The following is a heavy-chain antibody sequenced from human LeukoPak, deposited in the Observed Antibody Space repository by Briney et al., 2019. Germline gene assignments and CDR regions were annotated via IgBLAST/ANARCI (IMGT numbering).Heavy chain of an antibody. D-gene: IGHD2-21*02. V-gene: IGHV4-31*03. CDR2: IYYSGST. J-gene: IGHJ3*02. Sequence: SGTLSLTCTVSGGSISSGGYYWSWIRQHPGKGLEWIWYIYYSGSTYYNPSLKSRVTISVYTSKNQFSLKLSSVTAADTAVYYCARDRGLCSGDCYAFDIWGQGTMVTVSS. CDR1: GGSISSGGYY. CDR3: ARDRGLCSGDCYAFDI.